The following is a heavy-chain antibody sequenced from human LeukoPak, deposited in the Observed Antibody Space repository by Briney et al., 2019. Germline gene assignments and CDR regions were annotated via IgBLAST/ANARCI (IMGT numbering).Heavy chain of an antibody. Sequence: GGSLRLSCAASGFTFSSYAMSWVRQAPGKGLAWVSAISGSGGSTYYADSVKGRFTISRDNSKNTLYLQMNSLRAEDTAVYYCAKGGTTMVQGVIIIRDFDYWGQGTLVTVSS. CDR1: GFTFSSYA. V-gene: IGHV3-23*01. CDR3: AKGGTTMVQGVIIIRDFDY. J-gene: IGHJ4*02. CDR2: ISGSGGST. D-gene: IGHD3-10*01.